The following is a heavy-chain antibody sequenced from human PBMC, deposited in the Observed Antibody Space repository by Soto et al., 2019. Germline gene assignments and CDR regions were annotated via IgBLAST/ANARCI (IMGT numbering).Heavy chain of an antibody. CDR1: GFSFSSFA. J-gene: IGHJ6*02. CDR2: ISGSAGST. CDR3: AKTRGAMIYAISVYGMDV. D-gene: IGHD2-8*01. Sequence: GSLRLSCAASGFSFSSFAMNWVRQAPGKGLEWVSIISGSAGSTFYADSVKGRFTISRDNSKSTLYLQINSLRAEDTAVYYCAKTRGAMIYAISVYGMDVWGQGTTVTVSS. V-gene: IGHV3-23*01.